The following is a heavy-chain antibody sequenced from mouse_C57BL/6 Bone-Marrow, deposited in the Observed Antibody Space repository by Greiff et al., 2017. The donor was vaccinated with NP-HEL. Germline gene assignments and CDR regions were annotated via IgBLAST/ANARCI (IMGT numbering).Heavy chain of an antibody. Sequence: VQLQQSGAELVRPGASVKLSCTASGFNIKDDYMHWVKQRPEQGLEWIGWIDPENGDTEYASKFQGKATITADTSSNTAYLQLSSLTSEDTAVYYCTPSYYGNDYFDYWGQGTTLTVSS. CDR1: GFNIKDDY. CDR2: IDPENGDT. V-gene: IGHV14-4*01. D-gene: IGHD2-1*01. CDR3: TPSYYGNDYFDY. J-gene: IGHJ2*01.